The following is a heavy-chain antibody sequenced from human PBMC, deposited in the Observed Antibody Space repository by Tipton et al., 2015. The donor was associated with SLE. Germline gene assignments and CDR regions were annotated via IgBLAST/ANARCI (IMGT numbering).Heavy chain of an antibody. J-gene: IGHJ6*02. D-gene: IGHD5-12*01. CDR1: GYTFTSYG. Sequence: LVQSGAEVKKPGASVKVSCKASGYTFTSYGISWVRQAPGQGLEWMGWISAYNGNTNYAQKLQGRVTMTTDTSTSTAYIELRSLRADEAALYYCAGEGQGIVATTTYYSCGMDVWGQGTTVTVSS. CDR3: AGEGQGIVATTTYYSCGMDV. V-gene: IGHV1-18*01. CDR2: ISAYNGNT.